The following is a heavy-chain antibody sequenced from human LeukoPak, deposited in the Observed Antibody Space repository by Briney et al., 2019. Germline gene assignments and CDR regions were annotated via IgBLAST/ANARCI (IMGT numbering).Heavy chain of an antibody. Sequence: GSRKPSSKPSVYTLTSYAVNWVRRAAGQRLEGRGWINTNTGNPTYAHGFTGRFVFAFHTPVTTPYLQISRLKAEETGVYYCARISIFGLIWDWGQGTLVTVSS. V-gene: IGHV7-4-1*02. CDR2: INTNTGNP. D-gene: IGHD3/OR15-3a*01. J-gene: IGHJ4*02. CDR3: ARISIFGLIWD. CDR1: VYTLTSYA.